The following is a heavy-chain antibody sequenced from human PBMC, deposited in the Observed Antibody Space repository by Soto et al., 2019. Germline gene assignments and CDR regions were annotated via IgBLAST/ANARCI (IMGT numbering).Heavy chain of an antibody. V-gene: IGHV1-46*01. CDR3: ARADYYDSSGFYYDY. CDR2: INPSVGST. J-gene: IGHJ4*02. CDR1: GYIFTNHY. Sequence: ASVKVSCKASGYIFTNHYIHWVRQAPGQGLECMGIINPSVGSTIYLQKFQGRVTMTRDTFTSTVYMELSSLRSEDTAVYFCARADYYDSSGFYYDYWGQGTLVTVSS. D-gene: IGHD3-22*01.